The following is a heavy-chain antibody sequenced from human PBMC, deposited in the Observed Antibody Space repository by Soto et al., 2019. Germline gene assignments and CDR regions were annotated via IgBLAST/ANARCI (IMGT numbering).Heavy chain of an antibody. Sequence: VQLVQSGAEVRKPGSSVKVSCQVSGVTFSTSTITWVRQAPGQGLEWMGSIIPILGTAKSTQKFQGRVTITADESASVAYMELSSLTSADTAVYYCARAGFVSGWNEFSGMDVWGQGTTVTFSS. CDR3: ARAGFVSGWNEFSGMDV. D-gene: IGHD6-19*01. CDR2: IIPILGTA. J-gene: IGHJ6*02. CDR1: GVTFSTST. V-gene: IGHV1-69*11.